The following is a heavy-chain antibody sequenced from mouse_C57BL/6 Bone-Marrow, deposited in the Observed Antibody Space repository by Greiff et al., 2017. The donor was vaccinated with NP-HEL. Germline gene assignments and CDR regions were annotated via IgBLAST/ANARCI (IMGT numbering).Heavy chain of an antibody. Sequence: QVQLQQPVAELVRPGSSVKLSCKASGYTFTSSCMHWVKQRPIQGLEWIGNIDPSDSDTHYNQKFKDKATLTVDKSSSTAYLPLSSLTSEASAVYYGARVDYCGVARYLDVWGTGTTVTVSS. CDR1: GYTFTSSC. CDR2: IDPSDSDT. V-gene: IGHV1-52*01. D-gene: IGHD1-1*01. J-gene: IGHJ1*03. CDR3: ARVDYCGVARYLDV.